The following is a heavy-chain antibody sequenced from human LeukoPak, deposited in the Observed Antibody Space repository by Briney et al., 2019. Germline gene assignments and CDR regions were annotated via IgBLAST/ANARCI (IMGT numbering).Heavy chain of an antibody. CDR2: INSDGSST. V-gene: IGHV3-74*01. D-gene: IGHD3-10*01. Sequence: PGGSLRLSCAASGFTFGSYWMHWVRQAPGKGLVWVSRINSDGSSTSYADSVKGRFTISRDNSKNTLYLQMNSLRAEDTAVYYCAKGWLDVTMVRGVIITNDPFDYWGQGTLVTVSS. CDR1: GFTFGSYW. CDR3: AKGWLDVTMVRGVIITNDPFDY. J-gene: IGHJ4*02.